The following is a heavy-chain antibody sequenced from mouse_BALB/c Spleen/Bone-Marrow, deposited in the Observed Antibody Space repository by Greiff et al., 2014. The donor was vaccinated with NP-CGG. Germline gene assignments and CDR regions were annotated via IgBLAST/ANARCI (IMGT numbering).Heavy chain of an antibody. CDR2: TNPSTGYT. CDR3: ARQITTVDYAMDY. V-gene: IGHV1-7*01. CDR1: GYTFTSYW. J-gene: IGHJ4*01. D-gene: IGHD1-1*01. Sequence: QVQLQQPGAELAKPGASVKMSCKASGYTFTSYWMHWVKQRPGQGLEWIGYTNPSTGYTEYNQKFKDKATSTADKSSSTAYMQLSSLTSEDSAVYYCARQITTVDYAMDYWGQGTSVTVSS.